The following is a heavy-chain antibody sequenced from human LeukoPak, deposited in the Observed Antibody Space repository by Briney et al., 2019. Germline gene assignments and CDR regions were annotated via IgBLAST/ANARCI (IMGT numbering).Heavy chain of an antibody. D-gene: IGHD1-7*01. V-gene: IGHV4-31*03. Sequence: PSETLSLTCTVSGGSISSGGYYWSWIRQHPGKGLEWIGYIYYSGSTYYNPSLKSRVTISVDTSKNHFSLKLSSVAAADTAVYYCARESWNYYFDYWGQGTLVTVSS. J-gene: IGHJ4*02. CDR3: ARESWNYYFDY. CDR2: IYYSGST. CDR1: GGSISSGGYY.